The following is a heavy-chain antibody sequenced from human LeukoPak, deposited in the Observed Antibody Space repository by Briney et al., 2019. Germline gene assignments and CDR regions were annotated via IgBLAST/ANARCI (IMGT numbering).Heavy chain of an antibody. D-gene: IGHD6-19*01. Sequence: GGSLRLSCAASGFTFSSYAMSWVRQAPGKGLEWVSTISGSGGLTYYADSVKGRFTISRDNSKNTLYLQMNSLRADDTAVYYCAQGKDSSGWEALDIWGQGTMVTVSS. CDR3: AQGKDSSGWEALDI. CDR1: GFTFSSYA. J-gene: IGHJ3*02. CDR2: ISGSGGLT. V-gene: IGHV3-23*01.